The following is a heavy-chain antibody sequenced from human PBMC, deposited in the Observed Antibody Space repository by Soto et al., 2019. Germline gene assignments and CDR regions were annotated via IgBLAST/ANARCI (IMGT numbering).Heavy chain of an antibody. Sequence: SETLSLTCTVSGGSISSGGYYWSWIRQHPGKGLEWIGYIHYSGSTYYNPSLKSRVTISVDTSKNQFSLKLSSVTAADTAVYYCARDYVWGSYRPVHWFDPWGQGTLVTV. CDR2: IHYSGST. J-gene: IGHJ5*02. V-gene: IGHV4-31*03. CDR1: GGSISSGGYY. CDR3: ARDYVWGSYRPVHWFDP. D-gene: IGHD3-16*02.